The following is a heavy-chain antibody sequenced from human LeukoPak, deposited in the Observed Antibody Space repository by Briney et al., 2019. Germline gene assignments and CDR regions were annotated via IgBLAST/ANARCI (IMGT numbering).Heavy chain of an antibody. J-gene: IGHJ4*02. D-gene: IGHD2/OR15-2a*01. Sequence: SETLSLTCTVSGGSLSTSSYYWGWIRQPPGKGLEWIGSIYYSGRTYYNPSLKSRVILTVDTSKNQFSLKLSSVTAADTAVYYCARGIEFFDYWGQGTLVTVSS. CDR2: IYYSGRT. V-gene: IGHV4-39*07. CDR1: GGSLSTSSYY. CDR3: ARGIEFFDY.